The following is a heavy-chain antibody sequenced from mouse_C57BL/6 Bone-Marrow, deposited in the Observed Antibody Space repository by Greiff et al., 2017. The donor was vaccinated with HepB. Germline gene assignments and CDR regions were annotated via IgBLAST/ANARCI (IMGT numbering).Heavy chain of an antibody. CDR2: ISYDGSN. J-gene: IGHJ2*01. V-gene: IGHV3-6*01. CDR1: GYSITSGYY. Sequence: EVKLMESGPGLVKPSQSLSLTCSVTGYSITSGYYWNWIRQFPGNKLEWMGYISYDGSNKYNPSLKNRISITRDTSKNQFFLKLNSVTTEDTATYYCAREGPLDYWGQGTTLTVSS. CDR3: AREGPLDY.